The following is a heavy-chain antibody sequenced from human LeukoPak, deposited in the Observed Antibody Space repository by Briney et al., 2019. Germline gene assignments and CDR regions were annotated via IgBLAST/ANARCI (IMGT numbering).Heavy chain of an antibody. CDR3: AKTHRYYDSSGYYLDY. Sequence: GSLRLSCAASGFTFSSYAMSWVRQAPGKGLEWVSAISGSGGSTYYADSVKGRFTISRDNSKNTLYLQMNSLRAEDTAVYYCAKTHRYYDSSGYYLDYWGQGTLVTVSS. J-gene: IGHJ4*02. CDR2: ISGSGGST. V-gene: IGHV3-23*01. D-gene: IGHD3-22*01. CDR1: GFTFSSYA.